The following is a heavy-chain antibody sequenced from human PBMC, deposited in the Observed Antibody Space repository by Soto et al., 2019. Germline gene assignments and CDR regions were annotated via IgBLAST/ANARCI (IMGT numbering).Heavy chain of an antibody. CDR2: IYYSGST. Sequence: SETLSLTCTVSGGSVSSGSYYWSWVRQPPGKGLEWIGYIYYSGSTNYNPSLKSRVTISVDTSKNQFSLKLSSVTAADTAVYYCARESGYSGYEGEYYYYGMDVWGQGTTVTVSS. D-gene: IGHD5-12*01. V-gene: IGHV4-61*01. CDR1: GGSVSSGSYY. CDR3: ARESGYSGYEGEYYYYGMDV. J-gene: IGHJ6*02.